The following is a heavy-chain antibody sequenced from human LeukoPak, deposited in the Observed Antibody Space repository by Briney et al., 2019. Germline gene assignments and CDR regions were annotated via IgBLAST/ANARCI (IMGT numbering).Heavy chain of an antibody. V-gene: IGHV3-53*05. CDR3: AKDAYCSSTSCYRPDAFDI. CDR2: IYSGGST. Sequence: GGSLRLSCAASGFTVSSNYMSWVRQAPGKGLDWVSAIYSGGSTYYADSVKGRFTISRDNSKNTLYLQMNSLRAEDTAVYYCAKDAYCSSTSCYRPDAFDIWGQGTMVTVSS. D-gene: IGHD2-2*01. CDR1: GFTVSSNY. J-gene: IGHJ3*02.